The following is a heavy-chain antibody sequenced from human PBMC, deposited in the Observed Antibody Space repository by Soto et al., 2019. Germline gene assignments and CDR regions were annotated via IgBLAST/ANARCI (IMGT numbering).Heavy chain of an antibody. CDR1: GFSFSSYA. D-gene: IGHD6-13*01. V-gene: IGHV3-23*01. Sequence: GGSLRLSCAASGFSFSSYAMNWVRQAPGKGLEWVSAFSDGGSNTYYTDSVKGRFTISRDNSKNTLFLQMNSLRAEDTAVYYCAILDSSSWYTGYYFDYWGQGTLVTVSS. CDR2: FSDGGSNT. J-gene: IGHJ4*02. CDR3: AILDSSSWYTGYYFDY.